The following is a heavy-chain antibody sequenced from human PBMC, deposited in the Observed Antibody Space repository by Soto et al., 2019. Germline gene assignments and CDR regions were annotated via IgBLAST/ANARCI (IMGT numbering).Heavy chain of an antibody. CDR2: ISAYNGDT. J-gene: IGHJ4*02. D-gene: IGHD6-19*01. V-gene: IGHV1-18*01. Sequence: ASVKVSCKTSGYTLISYGFTWVRQAPGQGLEWMGWISAYNGDTKYAERLQGRVTLTTDTSTSTAYMELRSLRSDDTAVYYCARSRYSSPRYNPDHWGQGTLVTVST. CDR1: GYTLISYG. CDR3: ARSRYSSPRYNPDH.